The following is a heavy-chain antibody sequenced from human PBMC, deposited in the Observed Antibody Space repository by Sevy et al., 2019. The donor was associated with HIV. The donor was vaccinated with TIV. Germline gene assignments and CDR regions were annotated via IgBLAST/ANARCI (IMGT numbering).Heavy chain of an antibody. J-gene: IGHJ6*02. CDR3: ASQKWELPYYYYYGMDV. V-gene: IGHV4-39*01. CDR1: GGSISSSSYY. Sequence: SETLSLTYTVSGGSISSSSYYWGWIRQPPGKGLEWIGSIYYSGSTYYNPSLKSRVTISVDTSKNQFSLKLSSVTAADTAVYYCASQKWELPYYYYYGMDVWGQGTTVTVSS. CDR2: IYYSGST. D-gene: IGHD1-26*01.